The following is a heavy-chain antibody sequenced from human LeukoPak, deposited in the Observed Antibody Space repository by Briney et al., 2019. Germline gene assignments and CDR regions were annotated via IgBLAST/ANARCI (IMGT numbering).Heavy chain of an antibody. V-gene: IGHV4-31*03. CDR2: IYYSGST. CDR3: ARRYYESSGYSHFDY. CDR1: GGSISSGGYY. Sequence: TLSLTCTVSGGSISSGGYYWSWIRQHPGKGLEWIGYIYYSGSTYYNPSLKSRVTISVDTSKNQFSLKLSSVTAADTAVYYCARRYYESSGYSHFDYWGQGTLATVSS. D-gene: IGHD3-22*01. J-gene: IGHJ4*02.